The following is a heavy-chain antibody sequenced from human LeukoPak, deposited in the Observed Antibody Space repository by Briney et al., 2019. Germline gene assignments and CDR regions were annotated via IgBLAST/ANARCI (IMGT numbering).Heavy chain of an antibody. CDR3: ASPGSDNSGGAFDL. J-gene: IGHJ3*01. Sequence: PSETLSLTCAVSGGSISSSNWWSWVRQPPGKGLEWIGEIYHSGSTNYNPSLKSRVTISVDKSKNQFSLKVYSVTAADTAVYYCASPGSDNSGGAFDLWGPGAMVTVSS. D-gene: IGHD2/OR15-2a*01. CDR2: IYHSGST. V-gene: IGHV4-4*02. CDR1: GGSISSSNW.